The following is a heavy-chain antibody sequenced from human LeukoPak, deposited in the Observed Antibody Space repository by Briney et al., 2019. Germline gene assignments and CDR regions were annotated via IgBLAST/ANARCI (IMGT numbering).Heavy chain of an antibody. D-gene: IGHD2-21*01. CDR1: GFTFDDYA. V-gene: IGHV3-9*01. J-gene: IGHJ5*02. Sequence: GGSLRLSCAASGFTFDDYAMHWVRQAPGKGLEWVSGISWNSGSIGYADSVKGRFTISRDNSKNTLYLQMNSLRVEDTAVYYCAKGGIPDDPWGQGTLVTVSS. CDR2: ISWNSGSI. CDR3: AKGGIPDDP.